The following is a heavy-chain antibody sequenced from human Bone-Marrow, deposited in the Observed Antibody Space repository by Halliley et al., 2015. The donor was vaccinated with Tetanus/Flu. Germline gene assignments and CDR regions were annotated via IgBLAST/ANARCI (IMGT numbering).Heavy chain of an antibody. V-gene: IGHV4-59*08. Sequence: GLVKPSETLSLTCTVSGGSISSYYWSWIRQPPGKGLEWIGYIYSSGSTNYNPSLKSRVTISVDTSKNHFSLRLTSVTAADTAVYFCAKVVYGDYEPTFYEDWGQGILVTVSS. CDR1: GGSISSYY. D-gene: IGHD4-17*01. CDR2: IYSSGST. J-gene: IGHJ4*02. CDR3: AKVVYGDYEPTFYED.